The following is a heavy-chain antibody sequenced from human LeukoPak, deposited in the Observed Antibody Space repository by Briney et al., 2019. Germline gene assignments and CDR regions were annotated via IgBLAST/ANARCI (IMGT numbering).Heavy chain of an antibody. J-gene: IGHJ4*02. CDR3: ARDDCSSTSCPPDY. D-gene: IGHD2-2*01. CDR2: INWNGGST. Sequence: GGSLRLSCAASGFTFSSYEMNWVRQAPGKGLEWVSGINWNGGSTGYADSVKGRFTISRDNAKNSLYLQMNSLRAEDTALYYCARDDCSSTSCPPDYWGQGTLVTVSS. CDR1: GFTFSSYE. V-gene: IGHV3-20*04.